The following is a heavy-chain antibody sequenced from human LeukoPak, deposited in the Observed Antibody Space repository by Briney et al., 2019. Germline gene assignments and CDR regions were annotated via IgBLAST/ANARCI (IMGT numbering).Heavy chain of an antibody. CDR2: IIPIFRTA. CDR3: ARDLEYSYAGFDY. Sequence: GRIIPIFRTANYAQKFQGRVTITTDESKRKAYMELSSLRSEDTAVYYCARDLEYSYAGFDYWGQGTLVTVSS. V-gene: IGHV1-69*05. D-gene: IGHD5-18*01. J-gene: IGHJ4*02.